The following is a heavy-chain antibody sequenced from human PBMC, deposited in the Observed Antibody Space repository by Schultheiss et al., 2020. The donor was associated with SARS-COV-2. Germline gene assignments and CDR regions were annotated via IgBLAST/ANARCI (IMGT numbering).Heavy chain of an antibody. CDR3: ARLNGGDFWTFDY. V-gene: IGHV3-53*01. CDR2: IYSGGST. J-gene: IGHJ4*02. CDR1: GFTVSSNY. D-gene: IGHD3/OR15-3a*01. Sequence: GESLKISCAASGFTVSSNYMSWVRQAPGKGLEWVSVIYSGGSTYYADSVKGRFTISRDNSKNTLYLQMNSLRAEDTAVYYCARLNGGDFWTFDYWGQGTLVTVSS.